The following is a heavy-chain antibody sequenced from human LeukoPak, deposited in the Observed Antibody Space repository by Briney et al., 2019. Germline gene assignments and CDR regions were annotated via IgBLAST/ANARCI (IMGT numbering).Heavy chain of an antibody. Sequence: PGGSLRLSCAASGFTVSSNYMSWVRQAPGKGLEWASVIYSGGSTYYADSVKGRFTISRDNSKNTLYLQMNSLRAEDTAVYFCARDQGGSDDYWGQGTLVTVSS. J-gene: IGHJ4*02. D-gene: IGHD3-16*01. V-gene: IGHV3-66*01. CDR3: ARDQGGSDDY. CDR2: IYSGGST. CDR1: GFTVSSNY.